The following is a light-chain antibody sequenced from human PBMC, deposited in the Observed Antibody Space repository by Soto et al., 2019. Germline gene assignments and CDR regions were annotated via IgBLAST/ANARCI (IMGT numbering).Light chain of an antibody. Sequence: EIVLTQSPGTLSLSLGERATLSCRASQSVSSNYLAWYQQKPGQAPRLLIYATSSRATGIPDRFSGSGSGPDFTLTISRLEPEDFAVYYCQQYGNSPRYSFGQGTKLEI. CDR3: QQYGNSPRYS. V-gene: IGKV3-20*01. J-gene: IGKJ2*03. CDR2: ATS. CDR1: QSVSSNY.